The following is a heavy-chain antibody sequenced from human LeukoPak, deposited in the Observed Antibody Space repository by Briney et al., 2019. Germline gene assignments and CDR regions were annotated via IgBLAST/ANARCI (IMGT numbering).Heavy chain of an antibody. D-gene: IGHD3-16*02. CDR3: ARDLVDYDYVWGSYRYGY. Sequence: ASVKVSCKASGYTFTSYGISWVRQAPGRGLEWMGWISAYSGNTNYAQKLQGRVTMTTDTSTSTAYMELRSLRSDDTAVYYCARDLVDYDYVWGSYRYGYWGQGTLVTVSS. CDR2: ISAYSGNT. J-gene: IGHJ4*02. V-gene: IGHV1-18*01. CDR1: GYTFTSYG.